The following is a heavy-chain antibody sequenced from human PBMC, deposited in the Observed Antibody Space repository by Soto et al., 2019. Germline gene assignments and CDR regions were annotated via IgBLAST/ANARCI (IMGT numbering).Heavy chain of an antibody. CDR2: ISGSGGST. V-gene: IGHV3-23*01. CDR1: GFTFSSYD. CDR3: AKSGYSYVYGMDV. D-gene: IGHD5-18*01. J-gene: IGHJ6*02. Sequence: EVQLLESGGGLVQPGGSLRLSCAASGFTFSSYDMSWVRQAPGKGLEWVSGISGSGGSTYYADSVKGRFTISRDNSKNTVYLQMNSLRAEDRAVYYCAKSGYSYVYGMDVWGQGTSVTVSS.